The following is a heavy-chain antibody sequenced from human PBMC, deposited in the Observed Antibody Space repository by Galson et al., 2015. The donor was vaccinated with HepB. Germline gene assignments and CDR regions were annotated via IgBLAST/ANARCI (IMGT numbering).Heavy chain of an antibody. CDR3: ATWGWGNDY. Sequence: LSLPCTVSGGTVSGDNCFWGWNRQPPEKGLEWIGTIFYTGITYSNPALKSRVTVSLDTINNQFSLKVNSVTEADTAVYYCATWGWGNDYWGRGTLVTVSS. D-gene: IGHD3-16*01. CDR1: GGTVSGDNCF. V-gene: IGHV4-39*07. J-gene: IGHJ4*02. CDR2: IFYTGIT.